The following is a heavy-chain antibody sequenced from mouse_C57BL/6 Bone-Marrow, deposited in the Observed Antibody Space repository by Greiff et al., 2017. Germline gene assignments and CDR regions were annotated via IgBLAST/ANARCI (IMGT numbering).Heavy chain of an antibody. V-gene: IGHV5-6*01. CDR3: AVSPITTVVAFDY. CDR2: ISSGGSYT. J-gene: IGHJ2*01. CDR1: GFTFSSYG. Sequence: EVQVVESGGDLVKPGGSLKLSCAASGFTFSSYGMSWVRQTPDKRLEWVATISSGGSYTYYPDSVKGRFTISIDNAKNTLYLQMSSLKSEDTAMYYCAVSPITTVVAFDYWGQGTTLTVSS. D-gene: IGHD1-1*01.